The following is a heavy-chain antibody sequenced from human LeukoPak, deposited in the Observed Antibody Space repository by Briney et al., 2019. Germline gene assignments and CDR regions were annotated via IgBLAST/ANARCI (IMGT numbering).Heavy chain of an antibody. V-gene: IGHV1-2*02. J-gene: IGHJ5*02. D-gene: IGHD6-13*01. CDR2: INPNSGGT. CDR3: AGDPSSSWYLFGFWFDP. Sequence: ASVKVSCKASGYTFTGYYMHWVRQAPGQGLECMGWINPNSGGTNYAQKFQGRVTMTRDTSISTAYMELSRLRSDDTAVCYCAGDPSSSWYLFGFWFDPWGQGTLVTVSS. CDR1: GYTFTGYY.